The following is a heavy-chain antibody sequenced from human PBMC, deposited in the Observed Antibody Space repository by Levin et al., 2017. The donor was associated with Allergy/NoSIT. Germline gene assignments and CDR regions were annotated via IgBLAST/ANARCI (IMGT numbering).Heavy chain of an antibody. CDR2: INPSGGST. CDR3: ARVDPSFTGSPDY. J-gene: IGHJ4*02. CDR1: GYTFTSYY. Sequence: GESLKISCKASGYTFTSYYMHWVRQAPGQGLEWMGIINPSGGSTSYAQKFQGRVTMTRDTSTSTVYMELSSLRSEDTAVYYCARVDPSFTGSPDYWGQGTLVTVSS. V-gene: IGHV1-46*01. D-gene: IGHD2-15*01.